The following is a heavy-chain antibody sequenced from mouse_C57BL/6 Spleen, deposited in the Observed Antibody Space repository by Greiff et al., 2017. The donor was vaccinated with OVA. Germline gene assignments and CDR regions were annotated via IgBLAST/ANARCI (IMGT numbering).Heavy chain of an antibody. J-gene: IGHJ2*01. CDR1: GYAFSSSW. D-gene: IGHD1-1*01. Sequence: VQLQQSGPELVKPGASVKISCKASGYAFSSSWINWVKQRPGKGLEWIGRIYPGDGATNYNGKFTGKATLTADKSSSTAYMQLSKLTSEGSAFYFCGRDITTVVAYYFDYWGQGTTLTVSS. CDR3: GRDITTVVAYYFDY. V-gene: IGHV1-82*01. CDR2: IYPGDGAT.